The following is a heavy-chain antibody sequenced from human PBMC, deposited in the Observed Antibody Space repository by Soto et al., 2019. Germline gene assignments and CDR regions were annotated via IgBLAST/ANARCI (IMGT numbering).Heavy chain of an antibody. J-gene: IGHJ4*02. CDR3: ARDIGLYYDSSGSDY. Sequence: PGGSLRLSCAASGFTFSSFGMRWVRQAPGKGLEWVAVIWYDGSNKYYADSVKGRFTISRDNSKNTLYLQMNSLRAEDTAVYYCARDIGLYYDSSGSDYWGQGTLVTVSS. D-gene: IGHD3-22*01. V-gene: IGHV3-33*01. CDR2: IWYDGSNK. CDR1: GFTFSSFG.